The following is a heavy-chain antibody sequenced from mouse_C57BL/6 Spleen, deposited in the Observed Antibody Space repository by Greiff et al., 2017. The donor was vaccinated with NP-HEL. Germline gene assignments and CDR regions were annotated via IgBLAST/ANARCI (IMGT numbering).Heavy chain of an antibody. V-gene: IGHV5-17*01. Sequence: EVKLMESGGGLVKPGGSLKLSCAASGFTFSDYGMHWVRQAPEKGLEWVAYISSGSSTIYYADTVKGRFTISRDNAKNTLFLQMTSLRSEDTAMYYCARDPIYYDYDVNAMDYWGQGTSVTVSS. CDR2: ISSGSSTI. J-gene: IGHJ4*01. D-gene: IGHD2-4*01. CDR3: ARDPIYYDYDVNAMDY. CDR1: GFTFSDYG.